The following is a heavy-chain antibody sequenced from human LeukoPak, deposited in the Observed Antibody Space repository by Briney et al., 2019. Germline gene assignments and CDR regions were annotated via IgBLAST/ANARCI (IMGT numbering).Heavy chain of an antibody. J-gene: IGHJ6*02. Sequence: SETLSLTCAFYGGSFSGYSLTWIRQPPGKGLEWIGEINHSGINHFNPSLRSRVTISADTSKKQVFLNLSSVTAADTAVYYCAKKKVDVMGNQYYYYYGLDVWGQGTTVTVSS. CDR1: GGSFSGYS. V-gene: IGHV4-34*01. CDR2: INHSGIN. CDR3: AKKKVDVMGNQYYYYYGLDV. D-gene: IGHD3-16*01.